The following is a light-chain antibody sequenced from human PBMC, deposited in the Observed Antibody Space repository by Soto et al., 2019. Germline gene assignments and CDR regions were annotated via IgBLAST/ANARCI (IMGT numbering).Light chain of an antibody. CDR1: SSDVGVYNY. CDR2: EVS. Sequence: QSALTQPASVSGSPGQSITISCTGTSSDVGVYNYVSWYQQHPGKAHKLMIYEVSNRPSGVSNRFSGSKSGNTASLTISVLQAEDEADYYCSAYTSSSTLVFGTGTKLTVL. V-gene: IGLV2-14*01. CDR3: SAYTSSSTLV. J-gene: IGLJ1*01.